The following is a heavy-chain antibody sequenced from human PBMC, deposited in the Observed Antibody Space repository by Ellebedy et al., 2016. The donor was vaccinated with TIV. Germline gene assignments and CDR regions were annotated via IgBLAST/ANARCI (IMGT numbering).Heavy chain of an antibody. V-gene: IGHV1-8*02. D-gene: IGHD3-10*01. Sequence: ASVKVSCXASGDTFTNFDINWVRQAAGQGLEWMGWMNPHGNTGYAQKFLGRVTLSRDTSISTAYMELSSLRSEDTAVYYCARCISGSGFHHWGQGTLVTVSS. CDR2: MNPHGNT. CDR1: GDTFTNFD. CDR3: ARCISGSGFHH. J-gene: IGHJ4*02.